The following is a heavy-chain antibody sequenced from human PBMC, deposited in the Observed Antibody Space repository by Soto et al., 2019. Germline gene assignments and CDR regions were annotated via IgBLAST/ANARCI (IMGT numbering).Heavy chain of an antibody. J-gene: IGHJ3*02. D-gene: IGHD2-2*01. V-gene: IGHV3-33*01. CDR3: AGGYCSSTSCFGAFDI. CDR1: GFTFSSYG. Sequence: QVQLVESGGGVVQPGRSLRLSCAASGFTFSSYGMHWVRQAPGKGLEWVAVIWYDGSNKYYADSVKGRFTISRDNSKNTLYLQMNSLRAEDTAVYYCAGGYCSSTSCFGAFDIWGQGTMVTVSS. CDR2: IWYDGSNK.